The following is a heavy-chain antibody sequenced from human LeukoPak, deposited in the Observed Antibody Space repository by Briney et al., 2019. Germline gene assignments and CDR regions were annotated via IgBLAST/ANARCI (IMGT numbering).Heavy chain of an antibody. D-gene: IGHD5-18*01. CDR3: AKSRIQLWLCDY. J-gene: IGHJ4*02. V-gene: IGHV3-30*02. Sequence: GGSLRLSCAASGFTFSNYGMHWVRQAPGKGLEWVAFIRYDGTNKYYADSVKGRLTISRDNSKNTLYLQMNSLRAEDTAVYYCAKSRIQLWLCDYWGQGTLVTVSS. CDR1: GFTFSNYG. CDR2: IRYDGTNK.